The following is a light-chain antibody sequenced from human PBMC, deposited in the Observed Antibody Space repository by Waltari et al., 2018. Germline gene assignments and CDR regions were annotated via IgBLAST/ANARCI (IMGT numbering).Light chain of an antibody. Sequence: DIVMTQSPDPLAVSLGGRATINCKSSQSVLYSSNNENYLAWYQQKPGQPPKLLIIWASIRESGVPDRFTGSGSGTDFTLTISSLQAEDVAVYYCQQYYNTPLTFGQGTKVEIK. CDR1: QSVLYSSNNENY. CDR3: QQYYNTPLT. CDR2: WAS. J-gene: IGKJ1*01. V-gene: IGKV4-1*01.